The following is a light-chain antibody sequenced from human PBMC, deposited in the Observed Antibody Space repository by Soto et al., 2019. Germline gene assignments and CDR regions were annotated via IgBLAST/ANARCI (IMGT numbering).Light chain of an antibody. CDR3: QQSYSDSPFT. V-gene: IGKV1-39*01. Sequence: DIQMTQSPSSLSASVGDRVTITCRASQSIRNSLNWYRHKPGKAPKLLIYAASRLQSGVPSRFSGSGSGTDFTLTITSLQPEDFATYYCQQSYSDSPFTFGQGTKLDI. CDR1: QSIRNS. CDR2: AAS. J-gene: IGKJ2*01.